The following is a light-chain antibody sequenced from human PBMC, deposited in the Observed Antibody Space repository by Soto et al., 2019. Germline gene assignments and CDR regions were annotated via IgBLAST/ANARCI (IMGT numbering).Light chain of an antibody. V-gene: IGLV2-14*01. Sequence: QSALTQPASVSGSPGQSITISCTGTSSDVGSYNYVSWYQQHPGKAPKLMIYEVSNRPSGVSDRFSGSKSGKTASLTIFGLQAEDEADYYCSSYTTSTTMVFGGGTKLTVL. CDR2: EVS. CDR1: SSDVGSYNY. CDR3: SSYTTSTTMV. J-gene: IGLJ2*01.